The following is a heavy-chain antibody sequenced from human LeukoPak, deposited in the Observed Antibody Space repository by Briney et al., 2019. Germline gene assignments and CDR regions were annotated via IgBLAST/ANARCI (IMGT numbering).Heavy chain of an antibody. J-gene: IGHJ4*02. CDR1: GYPFTSYA. CDR2: INMGTENP. D-gene: IGHD1-26*01. CDR3: MRDSLIKGASTLDH. V-gene: IGHV7-4-1*02. Sequence: ASVKVSCKASGYPFTSYAVNWVRQAPRQGLEWMGWINMGTENPTYAQDFTGRFAFSLDTAVSTAYLQISSLKAEDTAVYYCMRDSLIKGASTLDHWGQGTLVTVSS.